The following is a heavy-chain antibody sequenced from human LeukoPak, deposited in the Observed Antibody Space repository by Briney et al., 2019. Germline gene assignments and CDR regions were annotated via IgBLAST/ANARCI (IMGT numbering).Heavy chain of an antibody. CDR1: GDSISNFY. CDR3: ARVTGSSSFDY. J-gene: IGHJ4*02. Sequence: SETLSLTCTVSGDSISNFYWNWIRQPAGKGLEWIGRIYTSGSTNYNPSLKSRVTMSVDTSKNQFSLKLSSVTAADTAVYYCARVTGSSSFDYWGQRTLVTVSS. V-gene: IGHV4-4*07. CDR2: IYTSGST. D-gene: IGHD6-6*01.